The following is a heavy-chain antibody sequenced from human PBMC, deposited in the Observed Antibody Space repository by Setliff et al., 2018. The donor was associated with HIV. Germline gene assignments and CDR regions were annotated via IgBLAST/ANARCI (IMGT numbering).Heavy chain of an antibody. V-gene: IGHV3-48*03. Sequence: GGSLRLSCETSGFIFSSYEMNWVRQAPGKGLEWISKLSTTGTNIHYADSVKGRFAISRDNAKNSLFLQMSSLRVEDTAVYYCAQAQTSVSGSYYQYLQHWGQGTLVTVSS. CDR1: GFIFSSYE. CDR3: AQAQTSVSGSYYQYLQH. D-gene: IGHD3-10*01. J-gene: IGHJ1*01. CDR2: LSTTGTNI.